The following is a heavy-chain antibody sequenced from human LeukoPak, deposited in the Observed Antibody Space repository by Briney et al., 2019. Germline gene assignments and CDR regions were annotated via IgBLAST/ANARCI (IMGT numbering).Heavy chain of an antibody. CDR1: GFTSSSYV. J-gene: IGHJ4*02. Sequence: GGALRLSCVVSGFTSSSYVMTWVRQAPGKGLEWVSGVSGSGVVTYYADSVKGRFTISRDNSKNTLYLQMNSLRAEDTAVYYCAKGTMDGGQYYYDSSGGQGTLVTVSS. CDR2: VSGSGVVT. CDR3: AKGTMDGGQYYYDSS. V-gene: IGHV3-23*01. D-gene: IGHD3-22*01.